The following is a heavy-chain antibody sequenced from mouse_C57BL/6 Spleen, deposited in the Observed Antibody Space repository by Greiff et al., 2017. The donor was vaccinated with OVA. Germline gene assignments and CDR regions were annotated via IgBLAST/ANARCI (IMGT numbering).Heavy chain of an antibody. V-gene: IGHV1-81*01. Sequence: VQLQESGAELARPGASVKLSCKASGYTFTSYGISWVKQRTGQGLEWIGEIYPRSGNTYYNEKFKGKATLTADKSSSTAYMELRSLTSEDSAVYFCARSLITTVVATNAMDYWGQGTSVTVSS. CDR1: GYTFTSYG. CDR3: ARSLITTVVATNAMDY. CDR2: IYPRSGNT. D-gene: IGHD1-1*01. J-gene: IGHJ4*01.